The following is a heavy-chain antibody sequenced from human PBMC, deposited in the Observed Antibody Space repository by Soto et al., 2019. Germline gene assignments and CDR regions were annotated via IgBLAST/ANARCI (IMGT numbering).Heavy chain of an antibody. V-gene: IGHV4-39*01. Sequence: QLQLQESGPGLVKPSETLSLTCSVSDDSINSDKYYWGWFRQPPGKGLEWIGSIYYRGNAYYNPSLQTLVTISLDRPKSQFSLKLNSVTAAESAVYFCARLEGLATISYYFDFWGPGALVTVSS. CDR3: ARLEGLATISYYFDF. CDR1: DDSINSDKYY. J-gene: IGHJ4*02. CDR2: IYYRGNA. D-gene: IGHD5-12*01.